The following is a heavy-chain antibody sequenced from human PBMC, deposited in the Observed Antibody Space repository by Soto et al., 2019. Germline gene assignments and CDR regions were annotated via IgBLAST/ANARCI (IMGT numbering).Heavy chain of an antibody. CDR3: AREGFGELLPFDY. V-gene: IGHV3-7*01. J-gene: IGHJ4*02. CDR2: IKQDGIEK. CDR1: VFTFSSYW. Sequence: GSLRLSCAASVFTFSSYWMSWVRQAPGKGLEWVANIKQDGIEKYYVDSVKGRFTISRDNAKNSLYLQMNSLRAEDTAVYYCAREGFGELLPFDYWGQGTLVTVSS. D-gene: IGHD3-10*01.